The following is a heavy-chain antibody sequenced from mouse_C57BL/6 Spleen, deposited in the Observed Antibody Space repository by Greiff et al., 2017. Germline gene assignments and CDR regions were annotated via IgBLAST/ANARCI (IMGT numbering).Heavy chain of an antibody. CDR2: INPNNGGT. J-gene: IGHJ2*01. CDR3: ARKTLDDYFDY. Sequence: EVQLQQSGPELVKPGASVKIPCKASGYTFTDYNMDWVKQSHGKSLEWIGDINPNNGGTIYNQKFKGKATLTVDKSSSTAYMELRSLTSEDTAVYYCARKTLDDYFDYWGQGTTLTVSS. V-gene: IGHV1-18*01. D-gene: IGHD2-3*01. CDR1: GYTFTDYN.